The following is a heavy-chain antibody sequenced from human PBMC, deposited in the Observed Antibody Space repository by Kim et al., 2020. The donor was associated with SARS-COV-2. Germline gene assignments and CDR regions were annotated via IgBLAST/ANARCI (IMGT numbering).Heavy chain of an antibody. D-gene: IGHD6-19*01. V-gene: IGHV3-48*02. CDR3: AREAEQWPYVPYYYYGMDV. J-gene: IGHJ6*02. CDR2: ISSSSSTI. CDR1: GFTFSSYS. Sequence: GGSLRLSCAASGFTFSSYSMNWVRQAPGKGLEWVSYISSSSSTIYYADSVKGRFTISRDNAKNSLYLQMNSLRDEDTAVYYCAREAEQWPYVPYYYYGMDVWGQGTTVTVSS.